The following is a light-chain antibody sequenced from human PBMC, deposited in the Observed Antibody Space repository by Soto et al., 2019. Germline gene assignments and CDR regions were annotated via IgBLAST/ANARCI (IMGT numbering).Light chain of an antibody. CDR3: QQRSNWLT. Sequence: EIVLTQSPATLSLSPGERATLSCRASQSVSSYLAWYQQKPGQAPRLLRYDASSRATDIPARFSGSGSGTDFTLTISSLEPEDFAVYYCQQRSNWLTFGGGTKVEIK. CDR1: QSVSSY. V-gene: IGKV3-11*01. J-gene: IGKJ4*01. CDR2: DAS.